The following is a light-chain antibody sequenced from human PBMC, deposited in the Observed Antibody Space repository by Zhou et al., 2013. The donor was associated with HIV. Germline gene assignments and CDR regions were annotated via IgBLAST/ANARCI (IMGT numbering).Light chain of an antibody. CDR2: ASS. Sequence: DIQMTQSPSSLSASVGDRVTITCRASQGISNYLAWYQQRPGKVPKLLIYASSTLQSGVPSRFSGSGSGTDFTLTISSPQPEDVATYYCQNYNSAPFTFGPGTKVDIK. J-gene: IGKJ3*01. CDR3: QNYNSAPFT. V-gene: IGKV1-27*01. CDR1: QGISNY.